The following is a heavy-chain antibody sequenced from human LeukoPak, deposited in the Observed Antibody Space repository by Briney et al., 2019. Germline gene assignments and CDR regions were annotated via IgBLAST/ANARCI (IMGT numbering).Heavy chain of an antibody. V-gene: IGHV3-33*01. CDR2: ISYDGINK. J-gene: IGHJ4*02. Sequence: GGSLRLSCAASGFTFSSYGMHCVRQAPGKGLEWVAVISYDGINKYYADSVKGRFTISRDNSKNALYLQMNSLRVEDTAVYYCARDMCQGDCYSSDYWGQGTLVTVSS. CDR1: GFTFSSYG. D-gene: IGHD2-21*02. CDR3: ARDMCQGDCYSSDY.